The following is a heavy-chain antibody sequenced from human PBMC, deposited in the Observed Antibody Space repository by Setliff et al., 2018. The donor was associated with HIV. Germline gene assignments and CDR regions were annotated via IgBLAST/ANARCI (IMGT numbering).Heavy chain of an antibody. V-gene: IGHV1-46*01. CDR3: ARDNTAFDI. CDR1: GNTFSSYG. Sequence: ASVKVSCKASGNTFSSYGINWVRQAPGQGLGWMGMVYPSDGSTSYAQKFQGRVTMTRDTSTSTIYMELNSLTSEDTAVYYCARDNTAFDIWGQGTMVTVSS. CDR2: VYPSDGST. J-gene: IGHJ3*02. D-gene: IGHD2-2*02.